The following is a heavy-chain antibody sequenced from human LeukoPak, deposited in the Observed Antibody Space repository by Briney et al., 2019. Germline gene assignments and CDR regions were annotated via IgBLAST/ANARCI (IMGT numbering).Heavy chain of an antibody. D-gene: IGHD5-24*01. CDR3: ARRQRWLQVFDY. J-gene: IGHJ4*02. V-gene: IGHV1-2*02. CDR2: INPNSGGT. Sequence: ASVKVSCKASGYTFTAYYLHWVRQPPGQGLEWMGWINPNSGGTNYAQKFQGRVTITRDTSISTAYMELSRLRSDDTAVYYCARRQRWLQVFDYWGQGTLVTASS. CDR1: GYTFTAYY.